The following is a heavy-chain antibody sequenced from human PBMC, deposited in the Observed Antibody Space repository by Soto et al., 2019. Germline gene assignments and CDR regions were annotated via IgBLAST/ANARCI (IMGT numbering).Heavy chain of an antibody. V-gene: IGHV3-48*03. D-gene: IGHD6-19*01. CDR2: ISSSGSTI. CDR1: GFTFSSYE. Sequence: EVQVVESGGGLVQPGGSLRLSCAGSGFTFSSYEMNWVRQAPGKGLEWLSYISSSGSTIYYADSVKGRCTISRDNAKNSLYLQMNSLRVEDTAVYYCARGGQWLGNWFDPWGKGTLVTVSS. J-gene: IGHJ5*02. CDR3: ARGGQWLGNWFDP.